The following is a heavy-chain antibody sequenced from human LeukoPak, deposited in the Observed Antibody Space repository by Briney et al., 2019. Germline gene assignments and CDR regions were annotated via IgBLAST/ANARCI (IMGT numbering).Heavy chain of an antibody. Sequence: ASVKVSCKASGGTFSSYAISWVRQAPGQGLEWMGWISAYNGNTNYAQKLQGRVTMTTDTSTSTAYMELRSLRSDDTAVYYCARGGSDSSGYYRAPDYWGQGTLVTVSS. V-gene: IGHV1-18*01. CDR1: GGTFSSYA. CDR2: ISAYNGNT. J-gene: IGHJ4*02. D-gene: IGHD3-22*01. CDR3: ARGGSDSSGYYRAPDY.